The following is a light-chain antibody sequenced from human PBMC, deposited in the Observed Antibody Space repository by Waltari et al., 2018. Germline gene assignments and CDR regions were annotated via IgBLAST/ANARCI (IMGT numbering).Light chain of an antibody. CDR1: QSVGRS. V-gene: IGKV3-11*01. J-gene: IGKJ4*01. Sequence: EVVLTQSPATLSLSPGDRATLSCRASQSVGRSLSWYQQKPGQPPRLLIYDASTRDTGIPARISGSGSGTDFTLTIGSLESEDFAVYFCLQRSNWPPTFGGGTTVEIK. CDR3: LQRSNWPPT. CDR2: DAS.